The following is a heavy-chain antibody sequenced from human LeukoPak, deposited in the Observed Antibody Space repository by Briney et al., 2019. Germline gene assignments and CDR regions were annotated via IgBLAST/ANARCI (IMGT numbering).Heavy chain of an antibody. D-gene: IGHD6-19*01. V-gene: IGHV1-8*01. J-gene: IGHJ5*02. Sequence: GASVKVSCKASGYTFTTYDINWVRLATGQGLEWMGWMNPNSGNTGYTQKFQGRVTMTRNTSISTAYMELSSLRSEDTAVYYCARGRGSGHKENWFDPWGQGTLVTASS. CDR2: MNPNSGNT. CDR1: GYTFTTYD. CDR3: ARGRGSGHKENWFDP.